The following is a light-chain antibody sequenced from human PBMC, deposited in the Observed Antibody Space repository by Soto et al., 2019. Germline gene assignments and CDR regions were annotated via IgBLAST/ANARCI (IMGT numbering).Light chain of an antibody. J-gene: IGKJ5*01. Sequence: EIVLTQSPATLSLSPGERATLSCRASQSVTTFLAWYQQKPGQAPRLLIYDASDRATGVPARFSGSGSGTDFTLTISSLEPEDFAVYYCQQCGSSSTFGQGTQLEIK. CDR3: QQCGSSST. CDR1: QSVTTF. V-gene: IGKV3-11*01. CDR2: DAS.